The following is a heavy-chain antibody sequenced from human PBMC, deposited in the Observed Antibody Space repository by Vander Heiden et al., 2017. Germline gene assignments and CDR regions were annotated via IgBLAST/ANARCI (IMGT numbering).Heavy chain of an antibody. Sequence: EVQLVESGGGLIQPGGSLRLSCAASGFTFTNNYMNWVRQAPGKGLEWVSVLYSTGTTYYADPVKGRFTISRDNSKNTLYLQMNSLRAEDTAVYYCAITSTRYYYDGMDVWGQGITVTVSS. V-gene: IGHV3-53*01. J-gene: IGHJ6*02. CDR1: GFTFTNNY. CDR3: AITSTRYYYDGMDV. CDR2: LYSTGTT. D-gene: IGHD1-26*01.